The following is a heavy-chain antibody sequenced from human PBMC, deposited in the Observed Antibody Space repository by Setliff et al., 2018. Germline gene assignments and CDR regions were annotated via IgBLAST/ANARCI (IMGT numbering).Heavy chain of an antibody. J-gene: IGHJ4*02. V-gene: IGHV4-39*07. CDR3: ARGGTYRYFDY. CDR1: GGSISSGVYY. Sequence: KTSETLSLTCTVSGGSISSGVYYWAWIRQPPGKGLEWIGRIYYRGDTYYNASLKSRLTLSVDTSKNQFSLKLSSVTAADTAIYYCARGGTYRYFDYWGQGTLVTVSS. CDR2: IYYRGDT.